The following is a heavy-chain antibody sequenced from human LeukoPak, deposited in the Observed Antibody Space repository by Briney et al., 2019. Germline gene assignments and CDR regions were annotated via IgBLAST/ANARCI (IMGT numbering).Heavy chain of an antibody. J-gene: IGHJ6*03. CDR1: GFTFSRYS. CDR3: ASGSGIYYFYYYYMDV. D-gene: IGHD3-10*01. CDR2: ISIGSTYI. V-gene: IGHV3-21*01. Sequence: GGSLRLSCAASGFTFSRYSMNWVRQAPGKGLEWVSSISIGSTYIYYADSVKGRFTMSRDNAKNSLYLQLNSLRAEDTAVYYCASGSGIYYFYYYYMDVWGKGTTVTVSS.